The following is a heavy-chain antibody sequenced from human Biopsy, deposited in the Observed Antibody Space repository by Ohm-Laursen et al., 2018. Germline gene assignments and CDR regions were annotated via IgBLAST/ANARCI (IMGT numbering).Heavy chain of an antibody. CDR1: GGSISSGGSS. CDR2: IFNSANT. Sequence: TLSLTCTVSGGSISSGGSSWSWIRQRPGKGLEWIGYIFNSANTYYNPSLKNLITISGDTSKNRFSLKLNSVTAADTAVYYCARGDYFDSNGYFWFDPWGQGTLVTVSS. D-gene: IGHD3-22*01. J-gene: IGHJ5*02. V-gene: IGHV4-31*01. CDR3: ARGDYFDSNGYFWFDP.